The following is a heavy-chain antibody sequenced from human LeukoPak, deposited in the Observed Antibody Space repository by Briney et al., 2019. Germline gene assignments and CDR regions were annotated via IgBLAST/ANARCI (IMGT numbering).Heavy chain of an antibody. CDR1: GGSISSYY. J-gene: IGHJ4*02. D-gene: IGHD3-10*01. V-gene: IGHV4-59*01. CDR2: IYYSGST. Sequence: ETLSLTCTVSGGSISSYYWSWIRQPPGKGLEWIGYIYYSGSTNYNPSLKSRVTISVDTSKNQFSLKLSSVTAADTAVYYCARTRRGGFGELPLDYWGQGTLVTVSS. CDR3: ARTRRGGFGELPLDY.